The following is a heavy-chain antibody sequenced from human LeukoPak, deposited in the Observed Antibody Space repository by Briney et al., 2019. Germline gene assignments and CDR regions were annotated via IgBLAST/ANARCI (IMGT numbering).Heavy chain of an antibody. CDR3: ARESSTPFFDY. D-gene: IGHD6-13*01. CDR2: ISYDGSNK. J-gene: IGHJ4*02. V-gene: IGHV3-30-3*01. CDR1: GFTFSSYA. Sequence: PGGSLRLSCAASGFTFSSYAMHWVRQAPGKGLEWVAVISYDGSNKYYADSVKGRFTISRDNSKNTLYLQMNSLRAEDTAVYYCARESSTPFFDYWGQGTLVTVSS.